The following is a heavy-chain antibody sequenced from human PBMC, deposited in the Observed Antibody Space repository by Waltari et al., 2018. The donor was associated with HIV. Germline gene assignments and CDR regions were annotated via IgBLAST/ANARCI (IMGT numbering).Heavy chain of an antibody. CDR1: GFTFSSYG. Sequence: QVQLVESGGGVVQPGRSLRLSCAAPGFTFSSYGMHWVRQAPGKGLECVAVISYYGDNKYYADSVKGRFTISRDNSKNTLYLQMNSLRAEDTAVYYCARGASGWSPGYWGQGTLVTVSS. J-gene: IGHJ4*02. D-gene: IGHD6-19*01. CDR2: ISYYGDNK. CDR3: ARGASGWSPGY. V-gene: IGHV3-30*03.